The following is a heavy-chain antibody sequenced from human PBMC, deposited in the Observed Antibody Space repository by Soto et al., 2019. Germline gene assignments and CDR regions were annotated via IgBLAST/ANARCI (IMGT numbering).Heavy chain of an antibody. J-gene: IGHJ6*02. CDR3: ARDFRTPSGGMDV. CDR1: EGKSISHGDH. V-gene: IGHV4-30-4*01. Sequence: VSEGKSISHGDHCTWIQQPPGKGLEWIGAVYYSGSTYYNPSLKSRITISVDTSKNQFSLSLRSVTAAGTAAYYCARDFRTPSGGMDVWVQGTMVP. CDR2: VYYSGST.